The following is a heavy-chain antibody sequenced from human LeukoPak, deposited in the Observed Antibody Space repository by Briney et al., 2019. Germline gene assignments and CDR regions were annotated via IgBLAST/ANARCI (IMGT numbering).Heavy chain of an antibody. J-gene: IGHJ3*02. CDR1: GFTFSSYA. Sequence: GGSLRLSCAASGFTFSSYAMHWVRQAPGKGLEWVAVISYDGSNKYYADSVKGRFTISRDNSKNTLYLQMNSLRAEDTAVYYCARDIGRYSSGWSDAFDIWGQGTMVTVFS. V-gene: IGHV3-30-3*01. CDR2: ISYDGSNK. D-gene: IGHD6-19*01. CDR3: ARDIGRYSSGWSDAFDI.